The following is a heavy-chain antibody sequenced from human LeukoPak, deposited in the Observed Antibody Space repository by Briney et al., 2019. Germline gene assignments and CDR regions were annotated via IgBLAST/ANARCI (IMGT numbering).Heavy chain of an antibody. J-gene: IGHJ5*02. CDR1: GFTFSDYW. CDR2: MKQDGSEK. V-gene: IGHV3-7*01. CDR3: VRGRGSYGWFDP. Sequence: GGSLRLSCAASGFTFSDYWMSWVRQVPGKGLEWVANMKQDGSEKYYADSVKGRFTISRDDAKNTVDLQMNSLRGEDTAVYYCVRGRGSYGWFDPWGQGTLVTVSS. D-gene: IGHD3-10*01.